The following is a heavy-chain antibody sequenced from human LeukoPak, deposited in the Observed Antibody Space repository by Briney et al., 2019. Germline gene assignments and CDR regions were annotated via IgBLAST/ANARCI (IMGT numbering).Heavy chain of an antibody. Sequence: GASVKVSCKASGYTFTGYYMQWVRQAPGQGLEWMGWINPNSGDTNYAQKFQGRVTMTRDTSISTVYMELSRLRSDDTAVYYCARDLFYGDYWGCFDPWGQGTLVTVSS. D-gene: IGHD4-17*01. J-gene: IGHJ5*02. V-gene: IGHV1-2*02. CDR3: ARDLFYGDYWGCFDP. CDR1: GYTFTGYY. CDR2: INPNSGDT.